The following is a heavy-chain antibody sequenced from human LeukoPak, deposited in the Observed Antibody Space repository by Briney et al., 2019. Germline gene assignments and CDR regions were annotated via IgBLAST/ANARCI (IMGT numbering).Heavy chain of an antibody. Sequence: GGSLRLSCVASGFTFSSYGMSWGRQAPGKGLEWVSGISDSGGSTYYADSVKGRFTISRDNSKNTLYLQMNSLRVEDTAVYYCAKGIATTGPYYYVMDVWGQGTTVTVSS. CDR1: GFTFSSYG. CDR2: ISDSGGST. J-gene: IGHJ6*02. D-gene: IGHD6-13*01. CDR3: AKGIATTGPYYYVMDV. V-gene: IGHV3-23*01.